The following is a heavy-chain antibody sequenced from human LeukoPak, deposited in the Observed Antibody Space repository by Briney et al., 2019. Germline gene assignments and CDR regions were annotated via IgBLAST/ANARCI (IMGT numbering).Heavy chain of an antibody. CDR1: GFTFSSYA. V-gene: IGHV3-23*01. CDR3: ARGSGWYLVY. D-gene: IGHD6-19*01. J-gene: IGHJ4*02. Sequence: PGGSLRLSCAASGFTFSSYAMSWVRQAPGKGREWVLSVGVSGGITYYADSVKGRFTVSRDNSKNTLYLQMNSLRAGDTAVYYCARGSGWYLVYWGQGTLVTVSS. CDR2: VGVSGGIT.